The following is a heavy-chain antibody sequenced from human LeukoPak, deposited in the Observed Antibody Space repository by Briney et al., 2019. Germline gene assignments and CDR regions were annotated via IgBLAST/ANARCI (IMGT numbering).Heavy chain of an antibody. Sequence: HSGGSLRLSCAASGFTFSSYWMHWVRQAPGKGLVWVSRINSDGSSITYADSVKGRFTISRDNAKNSLYLQMNSLRAEDTAVYYCARGLVTMVRGALPHYYYYGMDVWGQGTTVTVSS. D-gene: IGHD3-10*01. CDR3: ARGLVTMVRGALPHYYYYGMDV. J-gene: IGHJ6*02. V-gene: IGHV3-74*03. CDR1: GFTFSSYW. CDR2: INSDGSSI.